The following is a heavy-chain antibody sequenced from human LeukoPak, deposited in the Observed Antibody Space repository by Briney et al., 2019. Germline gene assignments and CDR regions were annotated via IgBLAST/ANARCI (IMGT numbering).Heavy chain of an antibody. Sequence: GGSLRLSCAASGFTFSSYGMHWVRQAPGKGLEWVAVISYDGSNKYYADSVKGRFTISRDNSKNTLYLQMNSLRAEDTAVYYCAKDFYSYYYGSGSSPGWFDPWGQGTLVTVSS. CDR1: GFTFSSYG. D-gene: IGHD3-10*01. J-gene: IGHJ5*02. CDR2: ISYDGSNK. CDR3: AKDFYSYYYGSGSSPGWFDP. V-gene: IGHV3-30*18.